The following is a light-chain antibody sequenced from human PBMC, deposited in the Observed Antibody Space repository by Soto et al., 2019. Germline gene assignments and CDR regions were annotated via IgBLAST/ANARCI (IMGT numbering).Light chain of an antibody. CDR3: QQYGGSRWT. CDR2: GES. V-gene: IGKV3-20*01. J-gene: IGKJ1*01. CDR1: QSVSSTY. Sequence: EIVLTQSPGTLSLSPGERATLSCRASQSVSSTYLAWYQQKPGQAPRLLIYGESYRATGIPDTFSGSGSGTDFTLTISRLEPEDFSVYYCQQYGGSRWTFGQGTRVDI.